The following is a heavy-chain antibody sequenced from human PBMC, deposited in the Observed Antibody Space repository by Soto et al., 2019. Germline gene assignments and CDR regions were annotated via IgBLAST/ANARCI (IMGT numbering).Heavy chain of an antibody. Sequence: PGGSLRLSCAASGFTFSSYSMNWVRQAPGKGLEWVSYISSSSSTIYYADSVKGRFTISRDNAKNSLYLQMNSLRDEDTAVYYCARVGYYDFWSGYETSYGMDVWGRGTTVTVSS. D-gene: IGHD3-3*01. J-gene: IGHJ6*02. CDR2: ISSSSSTI. V-gene: IGHV3-48*02. CDR3: ARVGYYDFWSGYETSYGMDV. CDR1: GFTFSSYS.